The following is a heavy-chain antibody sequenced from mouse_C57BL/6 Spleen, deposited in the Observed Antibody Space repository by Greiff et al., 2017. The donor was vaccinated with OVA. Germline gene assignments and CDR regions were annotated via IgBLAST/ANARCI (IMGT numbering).Heavy chain of an antibody. CDR3: ARGGDYYGSSPFAY. CDR2: ISSGSSTI. CDR1: GFTFSDYG. V-gene: IGHV5-17*01. Sequence: EVQVVESGGGLVKPGGSLKLSCAASGFTFSDYGMHWVRQAPEKGLEWVAYISSGSSTIYYADTVKGRFTISRDNAKNTLFLQMTSLRSEDTAMYYCARGGDYYGSSPFAYWGQGTLVTVSA. J-gene: IGHJ3*01. D-gene: IGHD1-1*01.